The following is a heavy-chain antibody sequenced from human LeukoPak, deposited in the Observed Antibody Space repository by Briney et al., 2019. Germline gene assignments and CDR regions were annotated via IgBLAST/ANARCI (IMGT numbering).Heavy chain of an antibody. D-gene: IGHD3-22*01. CDR2: INHSGST. V-gene: IGHV4-34*01. CDR1: GGSFSGYY. CDR3: ARAMIVVIITTPGYFDL. Sequence: PSETLSLTCAVYGGSFSGYYWSWIRQPPGEGLEWIGEINHSGSTNYNPSLKSRVTISIDTSKNQFPLKLSSVTAADTAVYYCARAMIVVIITTPGYFDLWGRGTLVTVSS. J-gene: IGHJ2*01.